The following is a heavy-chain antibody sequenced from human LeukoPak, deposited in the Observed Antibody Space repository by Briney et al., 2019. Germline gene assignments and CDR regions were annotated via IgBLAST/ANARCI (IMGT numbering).Heavy chain of an antibody. CDR1: GGTFSSYA. J-gene: IGHJ4*02. CDR3: AVQGRYCSGGSCYYFDY. D-gene: IGHD2-15*01. V-gene: IGHV1-69*05. CDR2: IIPIFGTA. Sequence: ASVKVSCKASGGTFSSYAISWVRQAPGQGLERMGGIIPIFGTANYAQKFQGRVTITTDESTSTAYMELSSLRSEDTAVYYCAVQGRYCSGGSCYYFDYWGQGTLVTVSS.